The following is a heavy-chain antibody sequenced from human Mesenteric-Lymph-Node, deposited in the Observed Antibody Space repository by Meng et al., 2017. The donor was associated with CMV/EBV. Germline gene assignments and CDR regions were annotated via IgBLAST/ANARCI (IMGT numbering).Heavy chain of an antibody. J-gene: IGHJ4*02. D-gene: IGHD3-10*01. V-gene: IGHV4-30-4*08. CDR3: ARAPPGEFFNY. CDR2: IYYTGST. CDR1: GASISTGNLF. Sequence: TCNVSGASISTGNLFWSWIRQPPGKGLEWIGNIYYTGSTYYNPSLGSRVTISVDPSKNHFSLRLTSVTAADTAVYYCARAPPGEFFNYWGQGALVTVSS.